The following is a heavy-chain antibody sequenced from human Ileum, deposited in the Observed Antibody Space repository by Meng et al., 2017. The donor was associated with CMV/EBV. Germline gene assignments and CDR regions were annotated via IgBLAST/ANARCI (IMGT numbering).Heavy chain of an antibody. CDR2: ISGSGGST. CDR3: AKHQSIARVKLFDY. CDR1: GGSISSGGYY. V-gene: IGHV3-23*01. Sequence: ETLSLTCTVSGGSISSGGYYWTWIRQAPGKGLEWVSAISGSGGSTYYADSVKGRFTISRDNSKNTLYLQMNSLRAEDTAVYYCAKHQSIARVKLFDYWGQGNLVTGAS. J-gene: IGHJ4*02.